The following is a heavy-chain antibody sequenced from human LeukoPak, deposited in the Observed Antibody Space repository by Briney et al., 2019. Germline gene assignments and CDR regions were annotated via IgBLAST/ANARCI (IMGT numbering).Heavy chain of an antibody. V-gene: IGHV3-23*01. CDR1: GFTFSSYA. CDR2: ISGSGGST. Sequence: GGSLSLSCAASGFTFSSYAMSWVRQAPGKGLEWVSAISGSGGSTYYADSVKGRFTISRDNSKNTLYLQMNSLRAEDTAVYYCAKEGVVIIIGAYLDYWGQGTLVTVSS. J-gene: IGHJ4*02. D-gene: IGHD3-3*01. CDR3: AKEGVVIIIGAYLDY.